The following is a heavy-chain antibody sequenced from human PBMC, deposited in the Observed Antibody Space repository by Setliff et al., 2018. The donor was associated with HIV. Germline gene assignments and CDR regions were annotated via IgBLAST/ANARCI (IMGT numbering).Heavy chain of an antibody. CDR3: AREGARHYGSGRYHSWFDP. J-gene: IGHJ5*02. D-gene: IGHD3-10*01. Sequence: SETLSLTCAVYGGSFSDYYWSWIRQPPGKGLEWIGEINHSGSTNYNPSLKSRVTISVDTSKNQFSLKLSSVTAADTAVYYCAREGARHYGSGRYHSWFDPWGQGTQVTVSS. V-gene: IGHV4-34*01. CDR1: GGSFSDYY. CDR2: INHSGST.